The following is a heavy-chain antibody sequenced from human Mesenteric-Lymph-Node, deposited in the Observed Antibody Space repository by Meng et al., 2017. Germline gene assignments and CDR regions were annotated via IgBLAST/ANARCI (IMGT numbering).Heavy chain of an antibody. Sequence: GESLKISCAASGFTFSSYAMHWVRQAPGKGLEWVAVISYDGSNKYYADSVKGRFTISRDNSKNRLYLQMNSLRAEDTAVYYCANSGTTVVTRYFDYWGQGTLVTVSS. V-gene: IGHV3-30*04. CDR1: GFTFSSYA. CDR3: ANSGTTVVTRYFDY. J-gene: IGHJ4*02. CDR2: ISYDGSNK. D-gene: IGHD4-23*01.